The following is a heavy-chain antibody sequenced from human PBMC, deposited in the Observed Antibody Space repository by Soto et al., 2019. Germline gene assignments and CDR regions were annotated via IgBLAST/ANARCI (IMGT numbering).Heavy chain of an antibody. CDR3: VSAAKWELLFDY. D-gene: IGHD1-26*01. V-gene: IGHV4-34*01. Sequence: PSETLSLTCAVYGGSFSGYYWSWIRQPPGKGLEWIGNIYYTEGTYYNPSLKSRVTISVDTSKNQVSLKLFSVTAADTAVYYCVSAAKWELLFDYWGQGTLVTVSS. J-gene: IGHJ4*02. CDR1: GGSFSGYY. CDR2: IYYTEGT.